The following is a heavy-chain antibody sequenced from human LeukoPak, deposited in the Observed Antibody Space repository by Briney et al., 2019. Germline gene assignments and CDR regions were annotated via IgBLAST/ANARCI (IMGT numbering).Heavy chain of an antibody. CDR1: GDSIRSGGSY. CDR3: ARLPITKRAMDV. J-gene: IGHJ6*02. D-gene: IGHD3-3*01. Sequence: SETLSLTCSVSGDSIRSGGSYWGWIRQDPRKGLEWIASIYYVGSPHYNPSLNSRRVTMSVDTTKNQFSLTLTSVTAADTAVYYCARLPITKRAMDVWGQGTTVTVSS. V-gene: IGHV4-39*01. CDR2: IYYVGSP.